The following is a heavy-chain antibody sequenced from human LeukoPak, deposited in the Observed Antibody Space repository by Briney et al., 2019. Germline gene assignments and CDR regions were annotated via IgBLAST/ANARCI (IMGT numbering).Heavy chain of an antibody. CDR1: GFTFSGSA. CDR2: IRSKANSYAT. J-gene: IGHJ4*02. Sequence: GGSLKLSCAASGFTFSGSAMHWVRQASGKGLEWVGGIRSKANSYATAYAASVKGRFTISRDDSKNTAYLQMNSLKTEDTAVYYCTSITVTNLVGDLVQRDYWGQGTLVTVSS. V-gene: IGHV3-73*01. CDR3: TSITVTNLVGDLVQRDY. D-gene: IGHD4-17*01.